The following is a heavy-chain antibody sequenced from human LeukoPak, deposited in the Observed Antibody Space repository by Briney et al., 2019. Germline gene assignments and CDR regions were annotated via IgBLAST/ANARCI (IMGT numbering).Heavy chain of an antibody. CDR1: GGSISSSSYY. CDR3: ARDLWVAYWFDY. V-gene: IGHV4-39*07. D-gene: IGHD2-8*02. Sequence: PSETLSLTCTVSGGSISSSSYYWGWIRQPPGKGLEWIGSIYYSGSTYYNPSLKSRVTISVDTSKNQFSLKLSSVTAADTAVYYCARDLWVAYWFDYWGQGTLVTVSS. J-gene: IGHJ4*02. CDR2: IYYSGST.